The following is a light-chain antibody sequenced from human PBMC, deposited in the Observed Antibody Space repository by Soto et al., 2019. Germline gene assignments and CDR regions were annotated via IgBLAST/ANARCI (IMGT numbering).Light chain of an antibody. V-gene: IGKV3-15*01. J-gene: IGKJ1*01. CDR1: QSVSSN. Sequence: EIVMTQSPATLSVSPGKRATLSCRASQSVSSNLAWYQQKVGQAPRLLIYDASTRATGVPARFSGSWSGKEFTLTISSLQSEDFAVYYCQQYSNWPETFGQGTKVEIK. CDR3: QQYSNWPET. CDR2: DAS.